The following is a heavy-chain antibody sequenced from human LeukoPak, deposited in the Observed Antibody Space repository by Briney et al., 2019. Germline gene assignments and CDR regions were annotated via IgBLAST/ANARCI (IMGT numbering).Heavy chain of an antibody. CDR2: IIPIFGTA. CDR1: EGTSGSSA. V-gene: IGHV1-69*13. CDR3: ARDQGGYSGYDD. J-gene: IGHJ4*02. Sequence: ASVNVSCKASEGTSGSSAISWVRQAPGKVLEWMGGIIPIFGTANYAQKFQGRVTITADESTSTAYMELSSLRSEDTAVYYCARDQGGYSGYDDGGQGPLVTVSS. D-gene: IGHD5-12*01.